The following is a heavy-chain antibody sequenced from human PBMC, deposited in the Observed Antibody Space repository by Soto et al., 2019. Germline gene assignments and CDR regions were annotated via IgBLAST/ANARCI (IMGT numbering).Heavy chain of an antibody. V-gene: IGHV4-34*01. CDR3: ARGLRGLVGATWAYYYYGMDV. CDR1: GGSFIGYY. Sequence: LSLTFAVYGGSFIGYYWSWIRQPPGKGLEWIGEINHSGSTNYNPSLKSRVTISVDTSKNQFSLKLSSVTAADTAVYYCARGLRGLVGATWAYYYYGMDVWGQGTTVTVS. J-gene: IGHJ6*02. CDR2: INHSGST. D-gene: IGHD1-26*01.